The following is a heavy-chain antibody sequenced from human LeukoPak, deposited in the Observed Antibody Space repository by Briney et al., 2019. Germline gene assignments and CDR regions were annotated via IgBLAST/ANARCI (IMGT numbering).Heavy chain of an antibody. CDR3: AKERQTGDYFTSDY. Sequence: GGSLRLSCTASGFTFSSYTMSWVRQAPGEGLEWPSAINGRGITYYAGSVKGRFTISRDNSENTLYLQMNSLTVDDTAVYFCAKERQTGDYFTSDYWGQGTLVTVSS. CDR1: GFTFSSYT. D-gene: IGHD4-17*01. J-gene: IGHJ4*02. V-gene: IGHV3-23*01. CDR2: INGRGIT.